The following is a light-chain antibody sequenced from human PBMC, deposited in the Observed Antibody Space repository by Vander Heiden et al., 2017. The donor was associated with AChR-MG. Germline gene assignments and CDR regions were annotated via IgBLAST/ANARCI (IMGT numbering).Light chain of an antibody. CDR1: STDLANYKY. CDR3: TSYTGDSWV. CDR2: DFI. J-gene: IGLJ3*02. V-gene: IGLV2-14*03. Sequence: QSALTQPASVSGSPGQSITISCTGTSTDLANYKYVSWYQQHPGEAPKLILYDFINRPSGVSSRFSGSKSGNTASLTISALQAEDDGGYYCTSYTGDSWVFGGGTKLTVL.